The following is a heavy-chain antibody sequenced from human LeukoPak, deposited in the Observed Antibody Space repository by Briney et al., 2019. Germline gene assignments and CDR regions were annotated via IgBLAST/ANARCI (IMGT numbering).Heavy chain of an antibody. J-gene: IGHJ4*02. CDR1: GGSISSTSYY. Sequence: SETLSLTCTVSGGSISSTSYYWGWIRQSPGKGLEWIGSIYYGGSTYYNPSLKSRVTISVDTSKNHFSLKLISVTAADTAVYYCARHYSSRRQGFDYWGQGTLVTVSS. D-gene: IGHD6-19*01. CDR2: IYYGGST. V-gene: IGHV4-39*01. CDR3: ARHYSSRRQGFDY.